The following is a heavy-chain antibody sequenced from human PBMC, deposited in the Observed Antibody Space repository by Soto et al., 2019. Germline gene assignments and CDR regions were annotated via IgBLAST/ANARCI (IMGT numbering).Heavy chain of an antibody. J-gene: IGHJ6*03. CDR3: AKGVAFERYCSSTSCYVRDYYYMDV. CDR1: GFTFSSYA. Sequence: GGSLRLSCAASGFTFSSYAMSWVRQAPGKGLEWVSAISGSGGSTYYADSVKGGFTICRDNSKNTLYMQRNSLRAEDTAVYYCAKGVAFERYCSSTSCYVRDYYYMDVWGKGTTVTVSS. D-gene: IGHD2-2*01. CDR2: ISGSGGST. V-gene: IGHV3-23*01.